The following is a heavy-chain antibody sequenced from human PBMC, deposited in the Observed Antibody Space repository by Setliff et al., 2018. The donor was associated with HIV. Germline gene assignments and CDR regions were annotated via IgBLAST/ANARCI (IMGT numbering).Heavy chain of an antibody. CDR2: VIPSFATA. Sequence: SVKVSCKASGGTFKNLAISWVRQAPGQGLEWMGGVIPSFATANYAQKFQGRITITADELTSTVYMDLNSLRSEDTAVYYCARDAFDYTAYYYSYMDVWGKGTTVTVSS. CDR1: GGTFKNLA. J-gene: IGHJ6*03. D-gene: IGHD4-4*01. V-gene: IGHV1-69*13. CDR3: ARDAFDYTAYYYSYMDV.